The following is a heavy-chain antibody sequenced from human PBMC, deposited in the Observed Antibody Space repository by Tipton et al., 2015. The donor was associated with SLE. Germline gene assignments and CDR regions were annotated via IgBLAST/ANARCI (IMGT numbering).Heavy chain of an antibody. Sequence: LRLSCTVSGGSISSYYWSWIRQPPGKGLEWIGYIYYSGSTNYNPSLKSRVTISVDTSKNQFSLKLSSVTAADTAVYYCARVGHGFDDSGYNSHYYYYMDVWGKGTTVTVSS. J-gene: IGHJ6*03. CDR1: GGSISSYY. CDR2: IYYSGST. CDR3: ARVGHGFDDSGYNSHYYYYMDV. D-gene: IGHD3-22*01. V-gene: IGHV4-59*01.